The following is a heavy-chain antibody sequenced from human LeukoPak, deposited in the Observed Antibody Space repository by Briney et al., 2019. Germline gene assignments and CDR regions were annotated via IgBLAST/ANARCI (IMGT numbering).Heavy chain of an antibody. V-gene: IGHV4-38-2*01. CDR3: ARRNGDYGDAFDI. CDR1: GYSFSSGYY. CDR2: IEHSGST. D-gene: IGHD4-17*01. J-gene: IGHJ3*02. Sequence: SETLSLTCAVSGYSFSSGYYWGGSRQHPGKGVEWIGSIEHSGSTYYNECLKRGVNILVDTSKIQFSLKLSSVTAADTAVYYCARRNGDYGDAFDIWGQGTMVTVSS.